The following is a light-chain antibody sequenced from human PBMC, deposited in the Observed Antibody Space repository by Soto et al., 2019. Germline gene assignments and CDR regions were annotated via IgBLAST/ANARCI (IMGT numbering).Light chain of an antibody. CDR2: DDS. Sequence: SYELTQPPSVSVAPGQTARITCGGNNIGGKSVHWYQQKPGQAPVLVVYDDSDRPSGIPDRFSGSNSGDTATLTIRRVEAGDEADYYCHVWDSSSDHYVFGTGNKVNVL. CDR1: NIGGKS. CDR3: HVWDSSSDHYV. J-gene: IGLJ1*01. V-gene: IGLV3-21*02.